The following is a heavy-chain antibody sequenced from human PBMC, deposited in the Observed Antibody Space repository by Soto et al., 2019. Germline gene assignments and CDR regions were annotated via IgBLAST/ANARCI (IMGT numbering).Heavy chain of an antibody. J-gene: IGHJ6*02. CDR1: GYTFTSYD. D-gene: IGHD3-22*01. Sequence: QVQLVQSGAEVKKPGASVKVSCKASGYTFTSYDINWVRQATGQGLEWMGWMNPNSGNIGYAQKFQGRVTMNRNTSISTAYMELSSLRSEDTAVYYCARERAVVITTMGREDYYYYGMDVWGQGTTVTVSS. CDR2: MNPNSGNI. CDR3: ARERAVVITTMGREDYYYYGMDV. V-gene: IGHV1-8*01.